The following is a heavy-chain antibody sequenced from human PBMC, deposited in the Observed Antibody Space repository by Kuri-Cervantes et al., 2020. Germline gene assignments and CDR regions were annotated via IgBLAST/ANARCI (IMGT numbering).Heavy chain of an antibody. CDR2: IIPIFGTA. D-gene: IGHD3-10*01. CDR1: GYTFTSYA. V-gene: IGHV1-69*13. Sequence: SVKVSCKASGYTFTSYAISWVRQAPGQGLEWMGGIIPIFGTANYAQKFQGRVTITADESTSTAYMELSSLRSEDTAVYYCARGDGSGSYYRGYYYYYYMDVWGKGTTVTVSS. J-gene: IGHJ6*03. CDR3: ARGDGSGSYYRGYYYYYYMDV.